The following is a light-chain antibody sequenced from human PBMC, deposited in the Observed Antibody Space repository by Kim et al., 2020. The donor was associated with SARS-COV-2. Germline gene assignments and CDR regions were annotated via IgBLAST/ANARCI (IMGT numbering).Light chain of an antibody. J-gene: IGLJ1*01. CDR3: CSYAGSYV. CDR1: SSDVGGYNY. Sequence: SPGQSVTISCTGTSSDVGGYNYGSWYQQHPGKVPKLMIYDVSKRPSGVPDRFSGSKSGNTASLTISGLQAEDEAYYYCCSYAGSYVFGTGTKVTVL. CDR2: DVS. V-gene: IGLV2-11*01.